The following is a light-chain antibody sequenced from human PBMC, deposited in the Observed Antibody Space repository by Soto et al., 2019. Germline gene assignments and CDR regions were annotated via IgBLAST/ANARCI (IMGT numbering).Light chain of an antibody. CDR3: QQANSFPYT. J-gene: IGKJ2*01. V-gene: IGKV1-12*01. Sequence: DIQMTQSPSYVSASVGDRVTITCRASQGIRTWLAWFQQKPGKAPKLLISDASSLQSGVPSRFSGSGSETDFTLTISSLQPEDFATYFCQQANSFPYTFGQGTKLEIK. CDR1: QGIRTW. CDR2: DAS.